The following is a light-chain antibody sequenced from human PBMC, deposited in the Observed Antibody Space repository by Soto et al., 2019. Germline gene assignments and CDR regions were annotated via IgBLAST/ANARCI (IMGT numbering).Light chain of an antibody. J-gene: IGLJ1*01. V-gene: IGLV1-40*01. CDR2: GNS. Sequence: QSVLTQPPSVSGAPGQRVTISCTGSSSNIGAGYDVHWYRQLPGTAPKLLIYGNSNRPSGVPDRFSGSKSGTSASLAITGLQAEDEADYYRQSYDRSLSDHVFGTGTKLTVL. CDR1: SSNIGAGYD. CDR3: QSYDRSLSDHV.